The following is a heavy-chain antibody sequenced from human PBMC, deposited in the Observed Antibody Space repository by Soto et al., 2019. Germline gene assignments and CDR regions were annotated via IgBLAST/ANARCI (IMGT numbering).Heavy chain of an antibody. D-gene: IGHD2-15*01. J-gene: IGHJ6*02. CDR2: ISGSGGST. CDR1: GFTFSNYA. CDR3: AKKSCSGGTCWSYYYYAMDV. Sequence: EVQLLESGGGLVQPGGSLRLSCSASGFTFSNYAMSWVRQPQGKGLEWVSAISGSGGSTSYTDSVKGRFTISRNNSNNKVSVQLNSRRAEDTAVYHCAKKSCSGGTCWSYYYYAMDVWGQGTTVTVSS. V-gene: IGHV3-23*01.